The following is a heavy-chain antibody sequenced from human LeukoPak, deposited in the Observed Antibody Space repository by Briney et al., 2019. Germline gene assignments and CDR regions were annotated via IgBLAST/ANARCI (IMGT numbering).Heavy chain of an antibody. Sequence: GGSLRLSCAASGFTFNNYAMSWVRQAPGKGLEWVSAISGSGGSTYYADSVKGRFTISRDNSKNTLYLQMNSLRAEDTAVYYCAKDRHMVRGVINYWGQGTLVTVSS. CDR1: GFTFNNYA. CDR3: AKDRHMVRGVINY. CDR2: ISGSGGST. V-gene: IGHV3-23*01. D-gene: IGHD3-10*01. J-gene: IGHJ4*02.